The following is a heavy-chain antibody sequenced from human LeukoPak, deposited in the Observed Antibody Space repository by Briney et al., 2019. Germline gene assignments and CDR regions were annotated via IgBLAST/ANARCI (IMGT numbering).Heavy chain of an antibody. CDR1: GFTFSGYS. V-gene: IGHV3-30*04. CDR2: TSFDESNK. D-gene: IGHD6-19*01. CDR3: ARAKRFSSGWLDCLGY. Sequence: PGGSLRLSRAGFGFTFSGYSMHWVRQAPGKGLEWVAVTSFDESNKYYADSVKGRFTISRDNSMNTVYLQMYSLRDGDTAVYYCARAKRFSSGWLDCLGYWGQGTLVTVSS. J-gene: IGHJ4*02.